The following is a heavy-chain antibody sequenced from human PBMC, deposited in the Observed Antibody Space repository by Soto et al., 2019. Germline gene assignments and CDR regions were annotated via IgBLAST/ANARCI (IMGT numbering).Heavy chain of an antibody. Sequence: ASVKVSCKVSGYTFTSYAMHWVRQAPGQRLEWMGWINAGNGNTKYSQKFQGRVTITRDTSASTAYMELSSLRSEDTAVYYCAWSGYSSGWYRIDYWGQGTLVTVSS. CDR1: GYTFTSYA. D-gene: IGHD6-19*01. J-gene: IGHJ4*02. CDR2: INAGNGNT. CDR3: AWSGYSSGWYRIDY. V-gene: IGHV1-3*01.